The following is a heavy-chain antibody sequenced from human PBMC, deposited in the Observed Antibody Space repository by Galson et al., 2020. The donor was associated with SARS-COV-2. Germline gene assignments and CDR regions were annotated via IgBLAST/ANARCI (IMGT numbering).Heavy chain of an antibody. CDR1: GRPLTGYY. V-gene: IGHV4-59*01. Sequence: ETSEPLSLTCTVSGRPLTGYYWSWIPQPPGKGLEWSGYIFYRGSTHYNPSLKSRVTISIHTSKNQLSLMLSSVTAADTAVYYCARASSVAAPGRYFQLWGEGTLVIVSS. D-gene: IGHD6-13*01. J-gene: IGHJ1*01. CDR2: IFYRGST. CDR3: ARASSVAAPGRYFQL.